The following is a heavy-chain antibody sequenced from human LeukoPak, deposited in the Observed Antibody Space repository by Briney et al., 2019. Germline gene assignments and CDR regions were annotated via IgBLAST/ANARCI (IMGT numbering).Heavy chain of an antibody. CDR1: GFIFSNYA. CDR2: ISGSGGTT. J-gene: IGHJ4*02. D-gene: IGHD4/OR15-4a*01. CDR3: AHPGVLISL. V-gene: IGHV3-23*01. Sequence: GGSLRLSCAASGFIFSNYAMSWVRQAPGKGLEWVSAISGSGGTTYYADSVKGRFTISRDNSKTTVCLQMSSLRVEDTAVYYCAHPGVLISLWGQGTLVTVSS.